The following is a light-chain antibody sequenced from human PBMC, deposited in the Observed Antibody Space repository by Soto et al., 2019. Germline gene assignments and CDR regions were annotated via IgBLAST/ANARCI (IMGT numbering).Light chain of an antibody. Sequence: EIVFTQSPCTLSSSPGERATLSCRASRSVSGSYLPWYQQKPGQPPRLLIYGASSRATGIPDRFSGSGSGTDFTLTISRLEPEDFAVYYCQQYGSSPPLTFGGGTKVDIK. CDR1: RSVSGSY. CDR3: QQYGSSPPLT. V-gene: IGKV3-20*01. J-gene: IGKJ4*01. CDR2: GAS.